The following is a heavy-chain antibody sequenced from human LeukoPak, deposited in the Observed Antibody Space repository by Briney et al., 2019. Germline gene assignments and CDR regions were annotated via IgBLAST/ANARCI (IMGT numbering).Heavy chain of an antibody. Sequence: SETLSLTCTVSGGSISSYYWSWIRQPPGKGLVWIGYIYYSGSTNYNPSLKSRVTISVDTSKNQFSLKLSSVTAADTAVYYCARDRVEYCSSTSCYGGLWFDPWGQGTLVTVSS. J-gene: IGHJ5*02. CDR2: IYYSGST. D-gene: IGHD2-2*01. CDR1: GGSISSYY. CDR3: ARDRVEYCSSTSCYGGLWFDP. V-gene: IGHV4-59*01.